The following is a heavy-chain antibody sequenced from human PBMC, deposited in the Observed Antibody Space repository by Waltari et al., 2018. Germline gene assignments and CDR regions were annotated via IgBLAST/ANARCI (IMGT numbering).Heavy chain of an antibody. CDR3: AKVAIAKTQPENAFDI. V-gene: IGHV3-23*01. J-gene: IGHJ3*02. D-gene: IGHD6-13*01. CDR2: ISGSGGGP. Sequence: EVQLLESGGGLVQPGGSLRLSCAASGFTFSSYAMSWVRQAPGKGLEWVSAISGSGGGPYYADSGKGRFTISRDNSKSTLYLQMNSRRAEDTAVYYCAKVAIAKTQPENAFDIWGQGTMVTVSS. CDR1: GFTFSSYA.